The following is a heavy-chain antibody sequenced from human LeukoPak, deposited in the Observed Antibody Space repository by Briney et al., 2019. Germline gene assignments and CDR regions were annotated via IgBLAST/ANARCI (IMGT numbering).Heavy chain of an antibody. CDR1: EFNVSSNY. J-gene: IGHJ4*02. Sequence: TGGSLRPSCTASEFNVSSNYISWIRQAPGGRLEWLSVIYYNGITFYSDSVKGRFTISRDTSKNTVYLQMNSLRGEDTAMYYCARHAFRSQYNPNDLWGQGTLVTVSS. V-gene: IGHV3-66*04. CDR3: ARHAFRSQYNPNDL. CDR2: IYYNGIT. D-gene: IGHD1-14*01.